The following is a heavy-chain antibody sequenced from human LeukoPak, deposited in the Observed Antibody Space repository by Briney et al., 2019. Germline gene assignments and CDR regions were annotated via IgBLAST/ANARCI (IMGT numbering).Heavy chain of an antibody. CDR3: ARDFAPTVTTFSDY. J-gene: IGHJ4*02. D-gene: IGHD4-17*01. V-gene: IGHV3-30*04. Sequence: GGSLRLSCAASGFTFSSYAMHWVRQAPGKGLEWVAVISYDGSNKYYADSVKGRFTISRDNSKNTLYLQMNSLRAEDTAVYYCARDFAPTVTTFSDYWGQGTLVTVSS. CDR1: GFTFSSYA. CDR2: ISYDGSNK.